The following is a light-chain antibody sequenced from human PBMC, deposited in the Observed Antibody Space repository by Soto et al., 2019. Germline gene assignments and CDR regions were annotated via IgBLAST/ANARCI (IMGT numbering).Light chain of an antibody. CDR2: EAN. CDR3: CSYAGGSTYV. V-gene: IGLV2-23*01. CDR1: SSDVGNFNL. J-gene: IGLJ1*01. Sequence: QPASVSGSPGQSITISCTGTSSDVGNFNLVSWYQQHPGKAPKLMIYEANNRPSGVSSRFSGSKSGNTASLTISGLRSEDEADYHCCSYAGGSTYVFGTGTKLTVL.